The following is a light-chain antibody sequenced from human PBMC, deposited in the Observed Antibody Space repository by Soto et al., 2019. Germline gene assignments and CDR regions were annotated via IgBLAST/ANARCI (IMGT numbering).Light chain of an antibody. CDR3: QQYGSSPLYA. V-gene: IGKV3-20*01. CDR2: GAS. J-gene: IGKJ2*01. Sequence: EIVLTQSPGTLSLSPGERATLSCRASQSVSSSYLAWYQQKPGQAPRLLIYGASSRDTGSPDRFSGSGSGTDFTLTISRLEPEDFAVYYCQQYGSSPLYAFGQGTKLEIK. CDR1: QSVSSSY.